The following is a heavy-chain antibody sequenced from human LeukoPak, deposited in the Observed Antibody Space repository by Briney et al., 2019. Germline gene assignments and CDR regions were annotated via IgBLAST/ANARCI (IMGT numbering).Heavy chain of an antibody. CDR2: ISAYNGNT. CDR3: ARAPGGIAAAGTQGSFDY. V-gene: IGHV1-18*01. D-gene: IGHD6-13*01. Sequence: ASVKVSCKASGYTFTSYGISWVRQAPGQGLEWMGWISAYNGNTNYAQKLQGRVTMTTDTSTSTAYMELRSLRSDDTAVYYCARAPGGIAAAGTQGSFDYWGQGTLVTVSS. CDR1: GYTFTSYG. J-gene: IGHJ4*02.